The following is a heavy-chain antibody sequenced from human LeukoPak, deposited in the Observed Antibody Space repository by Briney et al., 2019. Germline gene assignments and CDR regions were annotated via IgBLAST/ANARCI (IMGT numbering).Heavy chain of an antibody. J-gene: IGHJ3*02. D-gene: IGHD2-15*01. CDR2: IYTSGST. CDR3: ARVRGVCSGGSCYHYGVWAFDI. Sequence: PSETLSLTCTVSGGSISSYYWSWIRQPAGKGLEWIGRIYTSGSTNYNPSLKSRVTMSVDTSKNQFSLKLSSVTAADTAVYYCARVRGVCSGGSCYHYGVWAFDIWGQGTMVTVSS. CDR1: GGSISSYY. V-gene: IGHV4-4*07.